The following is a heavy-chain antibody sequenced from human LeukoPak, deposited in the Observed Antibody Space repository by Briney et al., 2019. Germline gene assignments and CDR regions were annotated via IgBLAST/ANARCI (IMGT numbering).Heavy chain of an antibody. V-gene: IGHV4-59*06. D-gene: IGHD2-8*01. CDR1: GGYISSYY. J-gene: IGHJ4*02. CDR2: IYYSGST. Sequence: SETLSLTCTVSGGYISSYYWSWIRQPPGKGLEWIGYIYYSGSTYYNPSLKSRVTISVDTSKNQFSLKLSSVTAADTAVYYCARCPVCLYWGQGTLVTVSS. CDR3: ARCPVCLY.